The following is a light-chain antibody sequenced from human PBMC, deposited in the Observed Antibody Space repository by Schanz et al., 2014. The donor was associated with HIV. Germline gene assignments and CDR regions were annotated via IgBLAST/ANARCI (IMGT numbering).Light chain of an antibody. CDR1: QSVGSN. Sequence: EFEVTQSPATLSMSPGEGATLSCRVSQSVGSNVAWYQQKPGRAPRLLIYGASSRATGIPDRFSGSGSGTDFTLTISRLEPEDVAVYYCQQYGGSPWTFGQGTKVDIK. CDR3: QQYGGSPWT. V-gene: IGKV3-20*01. J-gene: IGKJ1*01. CDR2: GAS.